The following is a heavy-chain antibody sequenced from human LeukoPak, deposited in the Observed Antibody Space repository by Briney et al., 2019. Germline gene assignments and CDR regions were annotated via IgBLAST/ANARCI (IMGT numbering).Heavy chain of an antibody. J-gene: IGHJ4*02. CDR3: ARSVPSDY. V-gene: IGHV1-18*01. CDR2: ISVYNGDT. CDR1: GYTFTSFG. Sequence: ASVKVSCKTSGYTFTSFGISWVRQAPGQGLEWMGWISVYNGDTNFAQKFQGRVTMTTDTSTSTVYMELGNLRSDDTAVYYCARSVPSDYWSQGTLVTVSS.